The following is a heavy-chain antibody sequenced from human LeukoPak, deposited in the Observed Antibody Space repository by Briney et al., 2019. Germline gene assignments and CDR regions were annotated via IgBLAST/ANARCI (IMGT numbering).Heavy chain of an antibody. CDR1: GFTFSSYS. CDR2: ISSSSSYI. V-gene: IGHV3-21*01. J-gene: IGHJ3*02. D-gene: IGHD3-16*01. Sequence: GGSLRLSCAASGFTFSSYSMNWVRQAPGKGLEWVSSISSSSSYIYYADSVKGRFTISRDNAKNSLYLQMNSLRAEDTAVYYCARAGGVPYAFDIWGQGTMVTVPS. CDR3: ARAGGVPYAFDI.